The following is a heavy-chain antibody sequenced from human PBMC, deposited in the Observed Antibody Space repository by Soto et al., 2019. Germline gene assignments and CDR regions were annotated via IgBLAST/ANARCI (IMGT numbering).Heavy chain of an antibody. Sequence: GGSLRLSCAASGFTFSSYAMSWVRQAPGKGLEWVSAISGSGGSTYYADSVKGRFTISRDNSKNTLYLQMNSLRAEDTAVYYCAKETYSSGWYTVFDYWGQGTLVTSPQ. CDR3: AKETYSSGWYTVFDY. D-gene: IGHD6-19*01. V-gene: IGHV3-23*01. J-gene: IGHJ4*02. CDR1: GFTFSSYA. CDR2: ISGSGGST.